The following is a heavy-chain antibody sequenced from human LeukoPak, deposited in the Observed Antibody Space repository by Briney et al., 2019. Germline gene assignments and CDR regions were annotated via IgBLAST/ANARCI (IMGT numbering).Heavy chain of an antibody. Sequence: SETLSLTCTVSGYSISSGYYWGWIRQPPGKGLEWIGSIYHSGSTYYNPSLKSRVTISVDTSKNQFSLKLSSVTAADTAVYYCARGRGGYDILTGYYLHNYYYMDAWGKGTTVTVSS. CDR2: IYHSGST. V-gene: IGHV4-38-2*02. CDR1: GYSISSGYY. D-gene: IGHD3-9*01. J-gene: IGHJ6*03. CDR3: ARGRGGYDILTGYYLHNYYYMDA.